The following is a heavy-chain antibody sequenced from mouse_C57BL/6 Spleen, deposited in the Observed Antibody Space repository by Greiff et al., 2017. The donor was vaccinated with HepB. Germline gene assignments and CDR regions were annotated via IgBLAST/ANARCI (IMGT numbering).Heavy chain of an antibody. CDR3: AIRIYYGSSYGDY. Sequence: QVQLKQPGAELVKPGASVKVSCKASGYTFTSYWMHWVKQRPGQGLEWIGRIHPSDSDTNYNQKFKGKATLTVDKSSSTAYMQLSSLTSEDSAVYYCAIRIYYGSSYGDYWGQGTTLTVSS. CDR1: GYTFTSYW. CDR2: IHPSDSDT. J-gene: IGHJ2*01. D-gene: IGHD1-1*01. V-gene: IGHV1-74*01.